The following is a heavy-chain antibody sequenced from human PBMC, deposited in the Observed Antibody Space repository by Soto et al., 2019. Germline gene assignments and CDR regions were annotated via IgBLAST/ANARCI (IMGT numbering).Heavy chain of an antibody. Sequence: GASVKVSCKASGGTFSSYAISWVRQAPGQGLEWMGGIIPIFGTANYAQKFQGRVTITADESKNQFSLKLSSVTAADTAVYYCARDRLFGTYYYYGMDVWGQGTTVTVSS. D-gene: IGHD3-10*02. CDR1: GGTFSSYA. CDR2: IIPIFGTA. J-gene: IGHJ6*02. V-gene: IGHV1-69*13. CDR3: ARDRLFGTYYYYGMDV.